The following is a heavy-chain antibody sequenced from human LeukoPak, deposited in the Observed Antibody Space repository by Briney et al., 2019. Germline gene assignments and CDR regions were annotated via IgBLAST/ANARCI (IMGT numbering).Heavy chain of an antibody. CDR2: INPISGGT. V-gene: IGHV1-2*02. J-gene: IGHJ4*02. D-gene: IGHD7-27*01. Sequence: ASVKVSCKASGYTFSDYYMHWVRQAPGQGLEWVGWINPISGGTDYAQKFQGRVTMTRDTSITTAYMELSRLRSDDTAVYYCARDRGRNWGSDYWGQGTLSPSPQ. CDR1: GYTFSDYY. CDR3: ARDRGRNWGSDY.